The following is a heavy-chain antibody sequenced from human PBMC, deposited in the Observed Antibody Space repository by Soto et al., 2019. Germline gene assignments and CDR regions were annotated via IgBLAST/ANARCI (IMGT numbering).Heavy chain of an antibody. D-gene: IGHD2-21*02. V-gene: IGHV1-69*13. CDR1: GDTFSSYA. CDR2: IIPIFGTA. Sequence: SVKVSCKASGDTFSSYAISWVRQAPGQGLEWMGGIIPIFGTANYAQKFQGRVTITADESTSTAYMELSSLRSEDTAVYYCARDSLRPNPIVVVTASPFGNAFDIWGQGTMVTVSS. CDR3: ARDSLRPNPIVVVTASPFGNAFDI. J-gene: IGHJ3*02.